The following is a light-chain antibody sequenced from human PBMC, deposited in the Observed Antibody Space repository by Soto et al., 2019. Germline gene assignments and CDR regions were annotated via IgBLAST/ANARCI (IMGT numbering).Light chain of an antibody. J-gene: IGKJ2*01. Sequence: DIQLTQSPSFLSASVGDRVTITCRASQGISSYLAWYQQKPGKAPKLLIYAASTLQSGVPSRFSGSGSGTELTLTISSLQPEDFATYYCQQLNTYPYTFGQGTKVDIK. V-gene: IGKV1-9*01. CDR3: QQLNTYPYT. CDR2: AAS. CDR1: QGISSY.